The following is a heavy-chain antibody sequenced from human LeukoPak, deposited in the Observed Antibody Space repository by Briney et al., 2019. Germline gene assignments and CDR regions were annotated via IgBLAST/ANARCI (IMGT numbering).Heavy chain of an antibody. Sequence: GGSLRLSCAASGFTFSRYGMHWVRQAPGKGVEWVAVIWYDGSNKYYADSVKGRFTISRDNSKNTLYLQMNSLRVEDTAVYYCPREGPLLAVTTWYFYYWGQGTLVTVSS. CDR3: PREGPLLAVTTWYFYY. D-gene: IGHD4-17*01. V-gene: IGHV3-33*01. CDR1: GFTFSRYG. CDR2: IWYDGSNK. J-gene: IGHJ4*02.